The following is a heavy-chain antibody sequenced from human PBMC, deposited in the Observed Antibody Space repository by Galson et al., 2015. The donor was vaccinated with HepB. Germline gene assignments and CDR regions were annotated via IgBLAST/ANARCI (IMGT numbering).Heavy chain of an antibody. CDR1: GFTFSSYG. D-gene: IGHD3-10*01. CDR3: ARASMVRGRGHHHAFDP. J-gene: IGHJ5*02. CDR2: IWYDGSNK. Sequence: LRLSCAASGFTFSSYGMHWVRQAPGKGLEWVAVIWYDGSNKYYADSVKGRSTISRDNSKNTLYLQMNSLRAEDTAVYYCARASMVRGRGHHHAFDPWGQGTLVTVSS. V-gene: IGHV3-33*01.